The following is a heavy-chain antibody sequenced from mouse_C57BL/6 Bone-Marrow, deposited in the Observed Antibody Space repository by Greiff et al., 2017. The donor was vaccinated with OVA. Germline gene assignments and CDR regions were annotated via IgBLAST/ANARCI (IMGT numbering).Heavy chain of an antibody. CDR2: IYPGSGNT. Sequence: QVQLQQSGAELVRPGASVKLSCKASGYTFTDYYINWVKQRPGQGLEWIARIYPGSGNTYYNEKFKGKATLTAEKSSSTAYMQLSSLTSEDSAVYFCARWDPYYFDYWGQGTTLTVSS. D-gene: IGHD4-1*01. CDR1: GYTFTDYY. J-gene: IGHJ2*01. CDR3: ARWDPYYFDY. V-gene: IGHV1-76*01.